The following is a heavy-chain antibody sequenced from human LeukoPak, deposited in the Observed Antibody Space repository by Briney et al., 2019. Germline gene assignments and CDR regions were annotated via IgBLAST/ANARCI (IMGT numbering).Heavy chain of an antibody. CDR2: VSYIGST. D-gene: IGHD6-19*01. CDR3: ARVEVGAANRQWYGMDV. V-gene: IGHV4-59*01. Sequence: PSETLSLTCTVSGSSFSSYYWSWIRQPPGKGLEWIGYVSYIGSTNYNPSLKSRVTISVDTSKSLFSLKLSSVTAADTAVYYCARVEVGAANRQWYGMDVWGQGTTVTVSS. J-gene: IGHJ6*02. CDR1: GSSFSSYY.